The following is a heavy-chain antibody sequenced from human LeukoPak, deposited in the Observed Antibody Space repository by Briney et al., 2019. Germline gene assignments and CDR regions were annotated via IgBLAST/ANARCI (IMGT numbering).Heavy chain of an antibody. CDR2: ISAYNGNT. V-gene: IGHV1-18*01. J-gene: IGHJ4*02. CDR1: GYTFTSYG. CDR3: VGDYGDSSGWTFMGDY. Sequence: GASVKVSCKASGYTFTSYGISWVRQAPGQGLEWMGWISAYNGNTNYAQKLQGRVTMTTDTSTSTVYMELGSLRSDDTAVYYCVGDYGDSSGWTFMGDYWGQGTLVTVSS. D-gene: IGHD6-19*01.